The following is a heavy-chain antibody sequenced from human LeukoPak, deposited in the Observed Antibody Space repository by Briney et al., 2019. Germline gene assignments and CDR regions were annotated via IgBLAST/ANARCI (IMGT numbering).Heavy chain of an antibody. J-gene: IGHJ5*02. Sequence: ASVKVSCKASGYTFTGYYMHWVRQAPGQGLEWMGWINPNSGGTNYAQKFQGRVTMTRDTSISTAYMELSRLRSDDTAVYYCARLSGAAMVKVFFASNWFDPWGQGTLVTVSS. CDR3: ARLSGAAMVKVFFASNWFDP. V-gene: IGHV1-2*02. CDR2: INPNSGGT. CDR1: GYTFTGYY. D-gene: IGHD5-18*01.